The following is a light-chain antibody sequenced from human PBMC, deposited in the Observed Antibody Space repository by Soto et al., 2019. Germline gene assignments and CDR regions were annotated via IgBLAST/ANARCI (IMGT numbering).Light chain of an antibody. Sequence: EVVMTQSPATLSVSPGERATLSCRVSQSVSSNLAWYQLRPGQAPRLLIYGASTRATGIPARFSGSGSGTEFTLTISSLQSEDFALYYCQQYNKWPLFTFGPGTRVDIK. J-gene: IGKJ3*01. CDR2: GAS. CDR1: QSVSSN. CDR3: QQYNKWPLFT. V-gene: IGKV3-15*01.